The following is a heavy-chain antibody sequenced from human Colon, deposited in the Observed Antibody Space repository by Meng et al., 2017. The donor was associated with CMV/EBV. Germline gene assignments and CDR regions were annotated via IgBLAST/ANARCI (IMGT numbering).Heavy chain of an antibody. V-gene: IGHV3-11*04. CDR1: GFTFSDYY. D-gene: IGHD4-11*01. J-gene: IGHJ6*02. CDR3: VRGSKDYYGMDV. CDR2: ISRSGTPI. Sequence: GESLKISCAASGFTFSDYYMSWIRQTPGKGLEWVSFISRSGTPIYYADSVKGRFTISRDNAKNSVYLQMNSLRAEDAAVYYCVRGSKDYYGMDVWGQGTTVTVSS.